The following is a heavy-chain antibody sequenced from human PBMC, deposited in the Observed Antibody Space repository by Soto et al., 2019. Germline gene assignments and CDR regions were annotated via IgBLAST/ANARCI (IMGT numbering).Heavy chain of an antibody. D-gene: IGHD3-22*01. J-gene: IGHJ4*02. CDR3: TRDSGDDSSGYYHGFDY. V-gene: IGHV3-49*03. CDR2: IRSKAYGGTT. CDR1: GFTFGDYA. Sequence: GGSLRLSCTASGFTFGDYAMSWFRQAPGKGLEWVGFIRSKAYGGTTEYAASVKGRFTISRDDSKSIAYLQMNSLKTEDTAVYYCTRDSGDDSSGYYHGFDYWGQGTLVTVSS.